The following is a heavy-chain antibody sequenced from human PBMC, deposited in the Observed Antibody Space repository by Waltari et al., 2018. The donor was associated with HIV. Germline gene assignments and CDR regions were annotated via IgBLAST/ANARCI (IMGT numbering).Heavy chain of an antibody. D-gene: IGHD3-10*01. CDR2: ISSDGSNQ. CDR1: GFTFRDYA. Sequence: QVQLVASGGGVVQPGKSLRLSCAASGFTFRDYAMHWVRQAPGKGLEWGTVISSDGSNQYYADSVKGRFTISRDNSKNTLSLQINSLKTEDTAIYYCAKDAYGGHPKNWFDSWGQGTLVTVSS. J-gene: IGHJ5*01. CDR3: AKDAYGGHPKNWFDS. V-gene: IGHV3-30*18.